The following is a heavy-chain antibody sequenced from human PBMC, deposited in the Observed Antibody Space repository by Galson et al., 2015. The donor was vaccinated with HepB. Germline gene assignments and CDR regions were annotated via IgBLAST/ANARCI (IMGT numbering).Heavy chain of an antibody. V-gene: IGHV3-43*01. Sequence: SLRLSCAASGFTFSNAWMNWVRQAPGKGLEWVSLISWDGGSTYYADSVKGRFTISRDNSKNSLYLQMNSLRTEDTALYYCATTLRTQRAFDIWGQGTMVTVSS. CDR2: ISWDGGST. D-gene: IGHD2/OR15-2a*01. J-gene: IGHJ3*02. CDR1: GFTFSNAW. CDR3: ATTLRTQRAFDI.